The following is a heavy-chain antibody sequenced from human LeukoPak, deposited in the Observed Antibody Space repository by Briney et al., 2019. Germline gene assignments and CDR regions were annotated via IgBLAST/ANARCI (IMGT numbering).Heavy chain of an antibody. V-gene: IGHV4-34*01. Sequence: PSETLSLTCAVHGGSFSDYSWSWIRQPPGKGLEWIGEIDHSGSTTYNPSLKSRVTILVDTSNYQFSLKLTSVTAADTAVYYCARGEAETDYWGQGTLVTVSP. CDR1: GGSFSDYS. CDR3: ARGEAETDY. CDR2: IDHSGST. J-gene: IGHJ4*02.